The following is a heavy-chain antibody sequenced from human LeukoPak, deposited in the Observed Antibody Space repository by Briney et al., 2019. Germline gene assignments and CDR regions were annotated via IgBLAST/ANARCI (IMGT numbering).Heavy chain of an antibody. Sequence: SETLSLTRTVSSGSISGYYWSWIRQSPGKGLEWIGYIYSSGTTNYNPSLKSRVTISVDSSKNQFSLRLNSVTAADTAVYYCAGGGGSDHQYNWFDPWGQGALVLVSS. J-gene: IGHJ5*02. V-gene: IGHV4-59*01. CDR1: SGSISGYY. D-gene: IGHD2-21*02. CDR3: AGGGGSDHQYNWFDP. CDR2: IYSSGTT.